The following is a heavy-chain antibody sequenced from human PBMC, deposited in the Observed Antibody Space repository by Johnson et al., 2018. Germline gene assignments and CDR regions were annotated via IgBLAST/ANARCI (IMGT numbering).Heavy chain of an antibody. CDR2: TSYDGGDK. V-gene: IGHV3-30*18. CDR1: GITEHEITFSSSG. CDR3: AKERSTVTRPHYYYAMDV. Sequence: QVQLVESGGGVVQPGRSLRLSCAASGITEHEITFSSSGMHWVRQAPGMGLEWVALTSYDGGDKYYADSVKGRFTISRDNSKNTLYLEMNRRRGPDTAVYFCAKERSTVTRPHYYYAMDVWGQGTTVTVSS. J-gene: IGHJ6*02. D-gene: IGHD4-17*01.